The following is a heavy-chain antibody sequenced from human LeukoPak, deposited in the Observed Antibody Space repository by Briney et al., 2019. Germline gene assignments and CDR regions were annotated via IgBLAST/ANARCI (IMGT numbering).Heavy chain of an antibody. D-gene: IGHD2-2*01. V-gene: IGHV4-38-2*02. CDR3: ARVPYCSSTSCENWFDP. J-gene: IGHJ5*02. Sequence: SETLSLTCTVSGYSISSGYYWGWIRQPPGKGLEWIGSIYHSGSTYYNPSLKSRVTISVDTSKNQFSLKLSSVTAADTAVYYCARVPYCSSTSCENWFDPWGQGTLVTVSS. CDR2: IYHSGST. CDR1: GYSISSGYY.